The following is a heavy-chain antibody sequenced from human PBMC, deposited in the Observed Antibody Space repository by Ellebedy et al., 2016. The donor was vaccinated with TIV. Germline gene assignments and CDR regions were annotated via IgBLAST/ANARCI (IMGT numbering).Heavy chain of an antibody. CDR3: AKDLGFAMDV. J-gene: IGHJ6*02. V-gene: IGHV3-30*02. Sequence: GESLKISCAASGFIFNNYNLHWVRQAPGKGLEWVAIAHNDETYKFYADSVKGRFTVSRDDSGNTAYLHMSSLRVEDTAVYYCAKDLGFAMDVWGQGTTVTVSS. CDR1: GFIFNNYN. CDR2: AHNDETYK. D-gene: IGHD7-27*01.